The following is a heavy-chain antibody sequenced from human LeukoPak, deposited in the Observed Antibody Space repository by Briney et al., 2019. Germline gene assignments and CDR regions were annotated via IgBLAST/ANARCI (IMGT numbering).Heavy chain of an antibody. V-gene: IGHV1-18*01. CDR2: ISAYNGNT. Sequence: ASVKVSCKASGGTFSSYAISWVRQAPGQGLEWVGWISAYNGNTNYAQKLQGRVTMTTDTSTSTAYMELSSLRSEDTAVYYCARGGCYGAAAGTRSTGYFDYWGQGTLVTVSS. CDR1: GGTFSSYA. D-gene: IGHD6-13*01. J-gene: IGHJ4*02. CDR3: ARGGCYGAAAGTRSTGYFDY.